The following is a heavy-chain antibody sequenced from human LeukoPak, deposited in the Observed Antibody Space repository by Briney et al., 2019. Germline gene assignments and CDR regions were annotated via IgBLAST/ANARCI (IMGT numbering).Heavy chain of an antibody. CDR3: AKVITVVTPDY. J-gene: IGHJ4*02. Sequence: GGSLRLSCAASGFTFSSYGMHWVRQAPGKGLEWVAVISYDGSNKYYAGSVKGRFTISRDNSENTLYLQMNSLRAEHTAVYYCAKVITVVTPDYWGQGTLVTVSS. CDR1: GFTFSSYG. CDR2: ISYDGSNK. D-gene: IGHD4-23*01. V-gene: IGHV3-30*18.